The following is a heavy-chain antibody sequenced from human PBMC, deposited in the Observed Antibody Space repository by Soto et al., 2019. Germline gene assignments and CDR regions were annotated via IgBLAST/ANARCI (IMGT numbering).Heavy chain of an antibody. CDR3: AGRSGSSDY. V-gene: IGHV3-30*04. CDR1: GFTFSNYT. CDR2: ISYDEIDK. D-gene: IGHD3-10*01. J-gene: IGHJ4*02. Sequence: PGGSRLSCAASGFTFSNYTMHWVRQAPGKGLEWVALISYDEIDKYFADAVKGRFTISRDNSKNTLYLQMDSLRAEDTAVYYCAGRSGSSDYWGRGTLVTVSS.